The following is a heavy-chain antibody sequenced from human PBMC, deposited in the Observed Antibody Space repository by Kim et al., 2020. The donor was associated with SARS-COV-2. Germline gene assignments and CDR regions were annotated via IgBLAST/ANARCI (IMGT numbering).Heavy chain of an antibody. CDR1: GGSISSYY. CDR3: ARDRRVRGHSVKYYFDY. V-gene: IGHV4-59*01. D-gene: IGHD1-26*01. CDR2: IYYSGST. Sequence: SETLSLTCTVSGGSISSYYWSWIRQPPGKGLEWIGYIYYSGSTNYNPSLKSRVTISVDTSKNQFSLKLSSVTAADTAVYYCARDRRVRGHSVKYYFDYWGQGTLVTVSS. J-gene: IGHJ4*02.